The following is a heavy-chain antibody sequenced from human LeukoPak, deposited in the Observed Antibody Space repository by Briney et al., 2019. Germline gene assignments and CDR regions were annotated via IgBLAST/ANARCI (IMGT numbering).Heavy chain of an antibody. CDR1: GGSISNGGYY. J-gene: IGHJ4*02. V-gene: IGHV4-31*03. D-gene: IGHD1-26*01. Sequence: PSETLSLTCTVSGGSISNGGYYWSWIRQHPGKGLEWIGYIYYSRSTYYNPSLKSRVTISVDTSKNQFSLKLSSVTAADTAVYYCARTTISYFDYWGQGTLVTVSS. CDR3: ARTTISYFDY. CDR2: IYYSRST.